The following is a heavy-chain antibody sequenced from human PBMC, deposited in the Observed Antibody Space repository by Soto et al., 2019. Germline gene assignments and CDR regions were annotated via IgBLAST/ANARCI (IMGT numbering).Heavy chain of an antibody. CDR3: TRETMTIRLYFDY. CDR1: GFTFSSYA. D-gene: IGHD3-3*01. Sequence: GGSLRLSCAASGFTFSSYAMHWVRQAPGKGLEWVAVISYDGSNEYYADSVKGRLTISRDNSKNTLYLQVNSLRAEDTAMYYCTRETMTIRLYFDYWGQGALVTVSS. J-gene: IGHJ4*02. V-gene: IGHV3-30-3*01. CDR2: ISYDGSNE.